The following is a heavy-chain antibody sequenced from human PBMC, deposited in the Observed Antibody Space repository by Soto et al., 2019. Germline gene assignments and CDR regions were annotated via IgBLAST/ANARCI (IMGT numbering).Heavy chain of an antibody. Sequence: PSETLSLTCRVSGASIRSGVYYWNWLRQSPGKGPEWIGHIDYAGSTFYSPSLKSRLTISLDTSKNKVSLDRRSVTAADTAMYYCARIEKASIKWGRGTLVTVSS. CDR1: GASIRSGVYY. J-gene: IGHJ4*02. CDR3: ARIEKASIK. CDR2: IDYAGST. V-gene: IGHV4-31*03.